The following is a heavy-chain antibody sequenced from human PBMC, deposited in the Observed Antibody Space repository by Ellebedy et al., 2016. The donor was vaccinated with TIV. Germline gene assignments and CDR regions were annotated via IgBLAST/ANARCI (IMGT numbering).Heavy chain of an antibody. CDR1: GFTFNSYA. Sequence: PGGSLRLSCAASGFTFNSYAMSRVRQAPGKVLEWVSTISNTGSRTYYADPVEGRFIISRDNSKRTLFLQMNSLRAEDTALYYCAKGRGGGSDSRADRYYFDYWGLGTLVTVSS. V-gene: IGHV3-23*01. D-gene: IGHD3-22*01. J-gene: IGHJ4*02. CDR3: AKGRGGGSDSRADRYYFDY. CDR2: ISNTGSRT.